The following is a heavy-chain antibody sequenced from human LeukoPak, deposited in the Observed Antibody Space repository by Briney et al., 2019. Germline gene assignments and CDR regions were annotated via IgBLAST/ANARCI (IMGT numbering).Heavy chain of an antibody. Sequence: SETPSLTCIVSGGSISSYYWSWIRQPAGKGLEWIGRIYSSGNTNYNPSLKSRVTISVDTSKNQFSLKLSSVTAADTAVYYCARELVDYDFWSGYYPKYYFDYWGQGTLVTVSS. CDR1: GGSISSYY. D-gene: IGHD3-3*01. V-gene: IGHV4-4*07. CDR2: IYSSGNT. CDR3: ARELVDYDFWSGYYPKYYFDY. J-gene: IGHJ4*02.